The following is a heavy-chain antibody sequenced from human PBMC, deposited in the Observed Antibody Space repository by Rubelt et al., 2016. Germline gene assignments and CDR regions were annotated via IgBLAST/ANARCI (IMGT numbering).Heavy chain of an antibody. J-gene: IGHJ4*02. V-gene: IGHV3-15*07. CDR1: SVSNVW. Sequence: SVSNVWMNWVRQAPGKGLEWVGRINSKDVGGTTDYAAPVKGRFTVSRDDSKNTLYLQMNSLKTEDTAAYYCTTDPDVVGGTYGNYWGRGTLVTVSS. CDR2: INSKDVGGTT. CDR3: TTDPDVVGGTYGNY. D-gene: IGHD2-8*01.